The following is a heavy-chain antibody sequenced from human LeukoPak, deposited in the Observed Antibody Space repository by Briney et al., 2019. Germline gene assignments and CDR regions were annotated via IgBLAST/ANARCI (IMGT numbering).Heavy chain of an antibody. Sequence: GGSLRLSCTASGLTLSNYWMIWVRQAPGKGLQWVAKIKQDGSERYYVDSVKGRFTISRDNAENSLYLQMNSLRVEDTAVYYCAARSSGNPYFWGQGTLVTVSS. D-gene: IGHD1-26*01. J-gene: IGHJ4*02. CDR2: IKQDGSER. CDR3: AARSSGNPYF. CDR1: GLTLSNYW. V-gene: IGHV3-7*03.